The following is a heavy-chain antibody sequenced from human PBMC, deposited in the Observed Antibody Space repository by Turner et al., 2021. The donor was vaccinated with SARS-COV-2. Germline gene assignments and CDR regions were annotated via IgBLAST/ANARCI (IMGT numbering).Heavy chain of an antibody. CDR3: ARETVNNWVDP. V-gene: IGHV4-59*01. CDR2: IYYRGST. CDR1: GGSMNSNY. D-gene: IGHD2-21*02. J-gene: IGHJ5*02. Sequence: QVQLQESGPRLVKPLETLSLTCTVSGGSMNSNYWSWIRQPPGKRLEWIGYIYYRGSTNDNPSLESRVTISVDTSRNQFSLNLTSGTAADTAIYYCARETVNNWVDPWGQGTLVTVSS.